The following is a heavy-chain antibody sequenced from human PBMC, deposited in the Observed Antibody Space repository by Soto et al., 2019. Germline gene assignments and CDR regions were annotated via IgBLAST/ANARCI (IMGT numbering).Heavy chain of an antibody. CDR1: GGSMSSGDYY. J-gene: IGHJ6*02. CDR2: IYYSGST. V-gene: IGHV4-30-4*01. D-gene: IGHD3-3*01. Sequence: SETLALTCVVSGGSMSSGDYYWSWIRQPPGKGLEWIGYIYYSGSTYYNPSLKSRVTISVDTSKDQFSLKLSSVTAADTAVYYCARGNDFWSGPYYYYYYGMDVWGQGTTVTVSS. CDR3: ARGNDFWSGPYYYYYYGMDV.